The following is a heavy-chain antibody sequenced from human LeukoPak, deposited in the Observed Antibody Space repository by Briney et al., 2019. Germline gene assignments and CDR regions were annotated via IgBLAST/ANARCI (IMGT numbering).Heavy chain of an antibody. CDR1: GFAFDEHG. V-gene: IGHV3-20*04. CDR2: INWSGGST. D-gene: IGHD2-2*01. CDR3: ARAPITSPFYFDY. J-gene: IGHJ4*02. Sequence: GGSLRLSCTASGFAFDEHGMSWVRHVPGKGLEWGSGINWSGGSTGYADPLRGRFPISRDNAKNSLYLQMDSLRAEDTALYYCARAPITSPFYFDYWGQGTLVTVSS.